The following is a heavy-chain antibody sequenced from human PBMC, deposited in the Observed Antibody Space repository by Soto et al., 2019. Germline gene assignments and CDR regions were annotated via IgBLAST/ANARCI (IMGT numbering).Heavy chain of an antibody. J-gene: IGHJ6*03. D-gene: IGHD2-2*01. V-gene: IGHV1-18*01. CDR2: ISAYNGNT. CDR1: GYTFTSYG. Sequence: QVQLVQSGAEVKKPGASVKVSCKASGYTFTSYGISWVRQAPGQGLEWMGWISAYNGNTNYAQKVQGRVTMTTDTATSTAYMELRSLRSDDTAVYYCAREVYCSSTSCYAASYYYYMDVWGKGTTVTVAS. CDR3: AREVYCSSTSCYAASYYYYMDV.